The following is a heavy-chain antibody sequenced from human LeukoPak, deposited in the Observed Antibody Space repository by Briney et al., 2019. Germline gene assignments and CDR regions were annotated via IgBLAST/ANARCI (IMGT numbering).Heavy chain of an antibody. CDR1: GGSISSSSYY. Sequence: EPSETLSLTCTVSGGSISSSSYYWGWIRQPPGKGLEWIGSIYYSGSTYYNPSLKSRVTISVDTSKNQFSLKQSSVTAADTAVYYCARARLRRGYFDYWGQGTLVTVSS. J-gene: IGHJ4*02. V-gene: IGHV4-39*07. D-gene: IGHD4-17*01. CDR3: ARARLRRGYFDY. CDR2: IYYSGST.